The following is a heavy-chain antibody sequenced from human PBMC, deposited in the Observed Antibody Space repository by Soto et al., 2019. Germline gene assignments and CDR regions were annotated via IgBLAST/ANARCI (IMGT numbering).Heavy chain of an antibody. CDR1: GFSLTTGRMG. D-gene: IGHD6-6*01. CDR2: FFSDVER. Sequence: SGPTLVNPTETLTLTCNISGFSLTTGRMGVSWIRQAPGKALEWLANFFSDVERSYSPSLQRRLTLSSESSGTQVILSMTDMGPVDAATYFCARVNAASSSHYYGLDAWGQGTTVPVSS. V-gene: IGHV2-26*03. CDR3: ARVNAASSSHYYGLDA. J-gene: IGHJ6*02.